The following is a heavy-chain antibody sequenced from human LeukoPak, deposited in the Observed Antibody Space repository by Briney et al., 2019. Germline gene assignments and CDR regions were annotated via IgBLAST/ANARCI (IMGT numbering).Heavy chain of an antibody. CDR3: ASGLGWNYSTDY. D-gene: IGHD1-7*01. J-gene: IGHJ4*02. V-gene: IGHV4-38-2*02. CDR1: GYSISIGHY. Sequence: SETLSLTCTVSGYSISIGHYWGWIRQPPGKGLEWIGSIYKTGSAFYNSSLKSRVTLSVDTSKNQFSLKLSSVTAADTAVYYCASGLGWNYSTDYWGQGTLVTVSS. CDR2: IYKTGSA.